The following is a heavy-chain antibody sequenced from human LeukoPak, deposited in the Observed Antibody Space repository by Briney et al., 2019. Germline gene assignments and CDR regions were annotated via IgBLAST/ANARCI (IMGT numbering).Heavy chain of an antibody. CDR1: GFTFSSYS. CDR3: ARDLAIFGVVMYNWFDP. D-gene: IGHD3-3*01. Sequence: AGGSLRLSCAASGFTFSSYSMNWVRQAPGKGLEWVSSISSSSSYIYYADPVKGRFTISRDNAKNSLYLQMNSLRAEDTAVYYCARDLAIFGVVMYNWFDPWGQGTLVTVSS. J-gene: IGHJ5*02. V-gene: IGHV3-21*01. CDR2: ISSSSSYI.